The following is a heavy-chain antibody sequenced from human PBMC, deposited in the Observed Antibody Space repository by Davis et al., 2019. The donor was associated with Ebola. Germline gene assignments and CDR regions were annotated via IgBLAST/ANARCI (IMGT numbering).Heavy chain of an antibody. CDR3: ARRIAAAGITRYYYYGMDV. Sequence: GESLKISCKGSGYSFTSYWICWVRQTLGKGLEWMWIIYPGDSDTRYSPSFLGQVIISADKSISTAYLQWSSLKASDTAMYYCARRIAAAGITRYYYYGMDVWGQGTTVTVSS. CDR1: GYSFTSYW. J-gene: IGHJ6*02. D-gene: IGHD6-13*01. V-gene: IGHV5-51*01. CDR2: IYPGDSDT.